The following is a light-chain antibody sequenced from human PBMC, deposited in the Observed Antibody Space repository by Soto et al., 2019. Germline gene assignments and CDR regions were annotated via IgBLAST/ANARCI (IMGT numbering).Light chain of an antibody. Sequence: EIVWTQYPATLSLSPGERSTLSCMASQSVSSSYLAWYQQKPGQAPRLLIYGASSRATGITDRFSGSGSGTDFTLTISRLEPEDFAVYYCQQYGSSPITVGPGTRLEIK. V-gene: IGKV3-20*01. CDR2: GAS. CDR3: QQYGSSPIT. J-gene: IGKJ5*01. CDR1: QSVSSSY.